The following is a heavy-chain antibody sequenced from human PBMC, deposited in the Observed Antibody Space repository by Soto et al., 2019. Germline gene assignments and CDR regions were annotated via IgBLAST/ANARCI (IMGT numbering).Heavy chain of an antibody. D-gene: IGHD3-16*01. J-gene: IGHJ4*02. CDR2: VFHNGDT. Sequence: QVQLQESGPGLVKPSGTLSLTCAVSGGSISSSVWWSWVRQSPGKGLEWLGEVFHNGDTNYNPSLKSRATMSVDTSRSQFSLDLHSVTPADTAVYYCTRKAWVRFDFWGQGSMVTVSP. CDR1: GGSISSSVW. CDR3: TRKAWVRFDF. V-gene: IGHV4-4*02.